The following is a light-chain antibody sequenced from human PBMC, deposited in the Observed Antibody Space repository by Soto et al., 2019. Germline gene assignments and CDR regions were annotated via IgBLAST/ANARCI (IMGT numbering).Light chain of an antibody. V-gene: IGKV1-39*01. CDR3: QQYNSYSIT. CDR2: AAS. CDR1: QSISSY. J-gene: IGKJ5*01. Sequence: DIQMTQSPSSLSASVGDRVTITCRASQSISSYLNWYQQKPGKAPKLLIYAASSLQSGVPSRFSGSGSGTDFTLTISSLQPDDFATYYCQQYNSYSITFGQGPRLEI.